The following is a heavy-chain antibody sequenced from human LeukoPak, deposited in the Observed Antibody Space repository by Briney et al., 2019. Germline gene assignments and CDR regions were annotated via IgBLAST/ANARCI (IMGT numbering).Heavy chain of an antibody. D-gene: IGHD2-15*01. V-gene: IGHV3-21*01. J-gene: IGHJ5*02. Sequence: GGSLRLSCAASGFTFSSYSMNWVRQAPGKGLEWVSSISSSSSYIYYADSVKGRFTISGDNAKNSLYLQMNSLRAEDTAVYYCARGGGDCSGGSCYSPYNWFDPWGQGTLVTVSS. CDR2: ISSSSSYI. CDR1: GFTFSSYS. CDR3: ARGGGDCSGGSCYSPYNWFDP.